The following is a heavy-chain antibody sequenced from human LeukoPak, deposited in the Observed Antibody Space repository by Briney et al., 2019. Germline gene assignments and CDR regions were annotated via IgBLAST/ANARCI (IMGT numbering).Heavy chain of an antibody. CDR3: ASLAGIVADNWFDP. D-gene: IGHD6-25*01. Sequence: SETLSLTCAVYGGSFSGYYWSWIRQPPGKGLEWIGEINHSGSTNYNPSLKSRVTISVDTSKNQFSLKLGSVTAADTAVYYCASLAGIVADNWFDPWGQGTLVTVSS. CDR1: GGSFSGYY. V-gene: IGHV4-34*01. J-gene: IGHJ5*02. CDR2: INHSGST.